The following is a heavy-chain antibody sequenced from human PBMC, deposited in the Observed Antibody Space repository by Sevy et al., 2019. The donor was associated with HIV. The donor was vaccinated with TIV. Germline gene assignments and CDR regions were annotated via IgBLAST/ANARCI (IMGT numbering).Heavy chain of an antibody. D-gene: IGHD3-10*01. CDR2: ITGTGGDA. CDR3: AKVRGSGRYDFDS. V-gene: IGHV3-23*01. CDR1: GFSFNSYA. J-gene: IGHJ4*02. Sequence: GGSLRLSCTPSGFSFNSYALTWVRQAPGRGLEWVASITGTGGDAYYADSVGGRFTISRDNFKNILYLQMDSLRVEDTAVYYCAKVRGSGRYDFDSWDQGTLVTVSS.